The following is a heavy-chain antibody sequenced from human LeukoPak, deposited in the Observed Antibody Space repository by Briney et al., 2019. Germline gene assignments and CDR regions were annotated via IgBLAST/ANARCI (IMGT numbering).Heavy chain of an antibody. CDR1: GDSIYNYY. CDR2: IYYNGST. CDR3: VGTYCGGDCYAMYAFDF. D-gene: IGHD2-21*02. J-gene: IGHJ3*01. Sequence: PSETLSLTCGVSGDSIYNYYWSWIRQPPGKRLEWIGYIYYNGSTNYNPSLKSRVTFSVDTSRSQFALRLSSVTAADTAVYYCVGTYCGGDCYAMYAFDFWGQGTVVSVSS. V-gene: IGHV4-59*08.